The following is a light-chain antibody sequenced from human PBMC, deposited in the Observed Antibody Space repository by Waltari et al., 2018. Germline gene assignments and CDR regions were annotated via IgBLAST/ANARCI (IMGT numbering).Light chain of an antibody. CDR2: GDN. Sequence: QSILTQPPSVSGAPGQTATIFCTGSSSNIGSGYVVHWYQQLPGTVPQVLIYGDNNRPSGVPDRFSGSKSATSASLAIAGLQADDEADYYCQSYDSSLGGAIFGGGTKLTVL. J-gene: IGLJ2*01. CDR1: SSNIGSGYV. CDR3: QSYDSSLGGAI. V-gene: IGLV1-40*01.